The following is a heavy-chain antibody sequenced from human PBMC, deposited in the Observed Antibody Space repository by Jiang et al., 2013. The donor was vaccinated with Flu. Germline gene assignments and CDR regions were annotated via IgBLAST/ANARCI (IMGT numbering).Heavy chain of an antibody. Sequence: QSGSELKKPGASVKVSCRASGYPFINYAIHWVRQARGQGLEWMGWINTNTGSPAYARGFTGRFVFSLDTSVSTAYLQISGLKAEDSGLYYCAREERRSSGYFDHWGPGSPWSPSPQ. CDR3: AREERRSSGYFDH. CDR2: INTNTGSP. D-gene: IGHD3-22*01. CDR1: GYPFINYA. V-gene: IGHV7-4-1*02. J-gene: IGHJ4*03.